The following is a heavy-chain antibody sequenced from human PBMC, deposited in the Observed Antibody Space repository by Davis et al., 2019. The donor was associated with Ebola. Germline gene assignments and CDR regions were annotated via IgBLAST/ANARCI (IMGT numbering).Heavy chain of an antibody. D-gene: IGHD6-13*01. V-gene: IGHV4-39*07. Sequence: PSETLSLTCTVSGGSISSSSYYWGWIRQPPGKGLEWIGSISFTGTTYYNPSLKSRVTVSVDTSKNQFSLKLISVTAADTALYYCARSTGSAATGSLFYFDFWGQGTLVTVSS. CDR3: ARSTGSAATGSLFYFDF. CDR2: ISFTGTT. CDR1: GGSISSSSYY. J-gene: IGHJ4*02.